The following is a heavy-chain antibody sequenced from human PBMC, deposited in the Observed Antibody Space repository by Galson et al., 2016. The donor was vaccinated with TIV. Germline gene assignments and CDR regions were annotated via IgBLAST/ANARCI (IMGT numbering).Heavy chain of an antibody. CDR3: ARGSRYSKGNYYYFGMDV. V-gene: IGHV1-3*01. J-gene: IGHJ6*02. CDR2: INAGTGNT. D-gene: IGHD4-11*01. CDR1: GYTFNYA. Sequence: SVKVSCKASGYTFNYAMHWVRQAPGQRREWMGWINAGTGNTKYSQKFQGTVTITRDTSATTANLAVGSLRSEETAVYYRARGSRYSKGNYYYFGMDVWGQGTTVTVSS.